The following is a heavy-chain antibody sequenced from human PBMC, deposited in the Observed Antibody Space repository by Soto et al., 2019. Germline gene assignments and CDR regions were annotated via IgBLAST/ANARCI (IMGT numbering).Heavy chain of an antibody. D-gene: IGHD6-13*01. CDR3: AGAADLNFDY. CDR1: GGSISSSNW. CDR2: IYHSGNA. V-gene: IGHV4-4*02. J-gene: IGHJ4*02. Sequence: SETLSLTCAVSGGSISSSNWWSWVRQSPGKGLEWIGEIYHSGNAYYNPSLRSRVSMSVDTSKNQFSLKLSSVTPEDTAVYYCAGAADLNFDYWGQGTLVTVSS.